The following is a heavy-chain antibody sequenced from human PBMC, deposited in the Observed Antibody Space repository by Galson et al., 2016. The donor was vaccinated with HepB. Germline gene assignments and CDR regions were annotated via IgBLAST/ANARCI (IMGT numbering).Heavy chain of an antibody. V-gene: IGHV1-18*01. CDR1: GYTFTSYG. D-gene: IGHD2-15*01. CDR3: ARVRRSGGSFFDY. J-gene: IGHJ4*02. Sequence: SVKVSCKASGYTFTSYGISWVRQAPGQGLEWMGWINGYNGYTNYAQKLQGRITMTTDTSTTTAYMELRSLRSDDTAVYYCARVRRSGGSFFDYWGQGTLVTVS. CDR2: INGYNGYT.